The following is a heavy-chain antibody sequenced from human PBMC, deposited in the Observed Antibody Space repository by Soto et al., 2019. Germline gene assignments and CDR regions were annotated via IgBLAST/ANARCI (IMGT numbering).Heavy chain of an antibody. CDR2: IYYSGST. CDR3: ARANDFWSGYYFGFDP. D-gene: IGHD3-3*01. J-gene: IGHJ5*02. Sequence: SETLSLTCTVSGGSISSSSYYWGWIRQPPGKGLEWIGSIYYSGSTYYNPSLKSRVTISVDTSKNQFSLKLSSVTAADTAVYYCARANDFWSGYYFGFDPWGQGTLVTVSS. V-gene: IGHV4-39*07. CDR1: GGSISSSSYY.